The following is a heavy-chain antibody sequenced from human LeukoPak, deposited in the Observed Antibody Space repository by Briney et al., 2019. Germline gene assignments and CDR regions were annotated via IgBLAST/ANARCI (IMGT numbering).Heavy chain of an antibody. CDR2: INHRGST. J-gene: IGHJ4*02. Sequence: GSLRLSCAASGFTFSDYYMSWIRQAPGKGLEWIGEINHRGSTNYNPSLKSRVTISVDTSKNQFSLKLSSVTAADTAVYYCASTSAMVYFDYWGQGTLVTVSS. CDR1: GFTFSDYY. D-gene: IGHD5-18*01. CDR3: ASTSAMVYFDY. V-gene: IGHV4-34*01.